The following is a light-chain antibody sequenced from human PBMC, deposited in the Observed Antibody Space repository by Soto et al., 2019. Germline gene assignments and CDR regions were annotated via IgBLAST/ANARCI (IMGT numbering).Light chain of an antibody. Sequence: QSALTQPASVSASPGQSITISCTGTNSDLGAYNYVSWYQQHPGKAPKLIIYEVSNRPSGISNRFSGSKSGNTASLTISGLQAEDEADYYCTSYTTSLTYVFGTGTKVTVL. J-gene: IGLJ1*01. V-gene: IGLV2-14*01. CDR3: TSYTTSLTYV. CDR2: EVS. CDR1: NSDLGAYNY.